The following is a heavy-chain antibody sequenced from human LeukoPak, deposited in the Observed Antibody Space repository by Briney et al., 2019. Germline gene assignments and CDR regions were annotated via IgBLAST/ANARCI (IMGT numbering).Heavy chain of an antibody. J-gene: IGHJ4*02. D-gene: IGHD2-15*01. CDR1: TDSISRYY. CDR2: IYSSGTT. CDR3: ARDQGYCSGGGCSDY. V-gene: IGHV4-4*07. Sequence: SETLSLTCTLSTDSISRYYWTWIRQPAGKGLEWIGRIYSSGTTNYNPSLKSRVTMSLDTSKNQFSLKLSSVTAADTALYYCARDQGYCSGGGCSDYWGQGILVTVSS.